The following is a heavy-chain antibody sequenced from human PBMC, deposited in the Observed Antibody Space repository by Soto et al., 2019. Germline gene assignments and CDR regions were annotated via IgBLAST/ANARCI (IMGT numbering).Heavy chain of an antibody. J-gene: IGHJ6*03. V-gene: IGHV3-15*01. CDR1: GFTFSNAW. D-gene: IGHD2-2*01. CDR2: IKSKTDGGTT. Sequence: GGSLRLSCAASGFTFSNAWMSWVRQAPGKGLEWVGRIKSKTDGGTTDYAAPVKGRFTISRDDSKNTLYLQMNSLKTEDTAVYYCTTDVGADCSSTSCYVDYYYYMDVWGKGTTVTVSS. CDR3: TTDVGADCSSTSCYVDYYYYMDV.